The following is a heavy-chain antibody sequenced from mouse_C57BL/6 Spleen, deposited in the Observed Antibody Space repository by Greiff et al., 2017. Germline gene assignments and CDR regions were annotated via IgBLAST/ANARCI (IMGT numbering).Heavy chain of an antibody. V-gene: IGHV1-4*01. J-gene: IGHJ2*01. CDR1: GYTFTSYT. CDR3: ASFYDGYYNFDY. Sequence: QVQLQQSGAELARPGASVKMSCKASGYTFTSYTMHWVKQRPGQGLEWIGYINPSSGYNKYNQKFKDKGKLTADKSSSTDSMQLSCLTSEASAVYYCASFYDGYYNFDYWGQGTTLTVSS. CDR2: INPSSGYN. D-gene: IGHD2-3*01.